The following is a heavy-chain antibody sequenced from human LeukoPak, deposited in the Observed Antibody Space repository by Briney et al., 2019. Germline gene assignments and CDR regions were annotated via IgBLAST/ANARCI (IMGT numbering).Heavy chain of an antibody. D-gene: IGHD1-14*01. J-gene: IGHJ4*02. CDR3: ARVAGPELEFNDY. Sequence: PSQTLSLTCTVSGGSISSGGYYWSWIRLHPGKGLEWIGYIYYSGSTYYNPSLKSRVTISVDTSKNQFSLKLSSVTAADTAVYYCARVAGPELEFNDYWGQGTLVTVSS. CDR1: GGSISSGGYY. V-gene: IGHV4-31*03. CDR2: IYYSGST.